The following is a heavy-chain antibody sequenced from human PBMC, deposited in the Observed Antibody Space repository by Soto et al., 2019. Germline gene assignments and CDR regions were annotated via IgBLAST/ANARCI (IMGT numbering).Heavy chain of an antibody. D-gene: IGHD2-15*01. CDR2: ISAYNGNT. J-gene: IGHJ5*02. V-gene: IGHV1-18*01. Sequence: ASEKVTWNASGYSFTRQCISWVRQAPGQGLEWMGWISAYNGNTNYAQKLQGRVTMTTDTSTSTAYMELRSLRSDDTAVYYCARARPFCSGGSCYPNWFDPWG. CDR3: ARARPFCSGGSCYPNWFDP. CDR1: GYSFTRQC.